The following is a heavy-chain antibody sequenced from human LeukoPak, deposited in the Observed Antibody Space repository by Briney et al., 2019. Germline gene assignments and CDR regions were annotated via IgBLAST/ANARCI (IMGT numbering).Heavy chain of an antibody. CDR3: AREMATIVNQFDY. J-gene: IGHJ4*02. CDR1: GYTFTSYG. Sequence: ASVKVSCKASGYTFTSYGISWVRQAPGQGLAWMGWISPYNGNTNYAQKLQGRVTMTTDTSTTTAYMELRSLRSDDTAVDYCAREMATIVNQFDYWGQGTLVTVSS. CDR2: ISPYNGNT. V-gene: IGHV1-18*01. D-gene: IGHD5-24*01.